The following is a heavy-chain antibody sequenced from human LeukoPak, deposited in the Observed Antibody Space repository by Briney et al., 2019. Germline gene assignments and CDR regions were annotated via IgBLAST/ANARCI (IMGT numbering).Heavy chain of an antibody. CDR1: GGSFSGYY. D-gene: IGHD3-10*01. CDR3: ARGRYRHYYGSGSPPNDAFDI. J-gene: IGHJ3*02. V-gene: IGHV4-34*01. Sequence: PSETLSLTCAVYGGSFSGYYWSWIRQPPGKGLEWIGEINHSGSTNYNPSLTSRVTISVDTSKNQFSLKLSSVTAADTAVYYFARGRYRHYYGSGSPPNDAFDIWGQGTMVTVSS. CDR2: INHSGST.